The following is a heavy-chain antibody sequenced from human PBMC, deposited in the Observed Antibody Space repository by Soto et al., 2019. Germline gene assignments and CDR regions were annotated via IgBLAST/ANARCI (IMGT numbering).Heavy chain of an antibody. V-gene: IGHV3-30*18. CDR3: TKDREDTALSSDS. Sequence: QVQLVESGGGVVQPGRSLRLSCAASGFTFSDHGMHWVRQVPDKGLEWVAVISHDGITKYYADSLKGRFTISRDNSSTTVFLQMNGLRAEDTAVYYCTKDREDTALSSDSWGQGTLVTVSS. D-gene: IGHD5-18*01. CDR1: GFTFSDHG. J-gene: IGHJ4*02. CDR2: ISHDGITK.